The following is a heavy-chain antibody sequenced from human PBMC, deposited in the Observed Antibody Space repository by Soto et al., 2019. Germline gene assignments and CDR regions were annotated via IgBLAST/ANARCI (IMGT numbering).Heavy chain of an antibody. V-gene: IGHV4-31*03. CDR2: IYYSGST. Sequence: QVQLQESGPGLVKPSQTLSLTCTVSGGSISSGGYYWSWIRQHPGKGLEWIGYIYYSGSTYYNPSLKSRVTISLDTSKNQFSLQLSAVTAADTAVYYCARVFCGVNCYPNYGGQGTLVTVSS. J-gene: IGHJ4*02. D-gene: IGHD2-21*02. CDR1: GGSISSGGYY. CDR3: ARVFCGVNCYPNY.